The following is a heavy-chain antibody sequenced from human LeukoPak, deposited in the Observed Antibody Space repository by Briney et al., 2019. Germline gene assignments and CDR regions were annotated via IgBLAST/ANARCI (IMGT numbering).Heavy chain of an antibody. D-gene: IGHD6-13*01. CDR3: ARVHHSSSWGTDDC. Sequence: GGSLRLSCAASGFTVSSNYMNWVRQAPGKGLEWVSVIDSGDRTYYADSVKGRFTISRDNSKNTLYLQMNSLRAEDTAVYYCARVHHSSSWGTDDCWGQGTLVTVSS. J-gene: IGHJ4*02. CDR2: IDSGDRT. V-gene: IGHV3-66*01. CDR1: GFTVSSNY.